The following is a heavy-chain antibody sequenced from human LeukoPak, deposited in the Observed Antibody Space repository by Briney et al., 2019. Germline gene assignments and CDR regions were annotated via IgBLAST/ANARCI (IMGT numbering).Heavy chain of an antibody. CDR2: INHSGST. Sequence: PSETLSLTCSVSIGSISSSKWWSWVRQSPVKGLEWIGEINHSGSTNYNPSLKSRVAISVDTSKNQFSLKLSSVTAADTAVYYCARLYGSGSQGPYWGQGTLVTVSS. V-gene: IGHV4-4*02. CDR3: ARLYGSGSQGPY. CDR1: IGSISSSKW. J-gene: IGHJ4*02. D-gene: IGHD3-10*01.